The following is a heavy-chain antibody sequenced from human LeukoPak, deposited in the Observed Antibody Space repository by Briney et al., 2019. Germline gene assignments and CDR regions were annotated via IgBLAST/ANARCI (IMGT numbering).Heavy chain of an antibody. CDR3: ARDRAAPTWFFDL. D-gene: IGHD2-15*01. J-gene: IGHJ2*01. Sequence: GGSLRLSCAASGFTFSSSAMNWVRQAPGEGLEWLSYISADSNTIYYADSVKGRFTISRDNAKTSPYLQMNTLRDEDTAVYYCARDRAAPTWFFDLWGRGTLVLVSS. CDR2: ISADSNTI. CDR1: GFTFSSSA. V-gene: IGHV3-48*02.